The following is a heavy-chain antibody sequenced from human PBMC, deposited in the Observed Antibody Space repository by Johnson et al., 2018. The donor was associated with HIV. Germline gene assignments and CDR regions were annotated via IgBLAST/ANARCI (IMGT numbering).Heavy chain of an antibody. D-gene: IGHD3-16*01. Sequence: VQLVESGGGFVQPGGSLRLSCAASGFTFSNYAVSWVRQAPGKGLEWVSGTSGSGGSTYYADSVKGRFTISRDNSKNTLYLQMNSLRAEDTAVYYCARYYDYVWGNPATHDAFDIWGQGTMVTVSS. CDR1: GFTFSNYA. CDR2: TSGSGGST. V-gene: IGHV3-23*04. CDR3: ARYYDYVWGNPATHDAFDI. J-gene: IGHJ3*02.